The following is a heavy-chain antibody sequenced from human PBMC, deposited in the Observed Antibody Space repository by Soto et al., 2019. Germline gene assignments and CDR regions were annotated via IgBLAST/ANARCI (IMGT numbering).Heavy chain of an antibody. CDR2: IYYDGRT. D-gene: IGHD7-27*01. V-gene: IGHV4-31*03. Sequence: QVQLQQSGPGLVKTSETLSLTCTVSGGSVIGGYFWTWIRQHPTKGLERIGYIYYDGRTSYNPSLQSRVSISVDTSEGHFALHLSSVTPADTAGYYCARPFSWGHDAFDVWGQGTVISVSS. CDR1: GGSVIGGYF. CDR3: ARPFSWGHDAFDV. J-gene: IGHJ3*01.